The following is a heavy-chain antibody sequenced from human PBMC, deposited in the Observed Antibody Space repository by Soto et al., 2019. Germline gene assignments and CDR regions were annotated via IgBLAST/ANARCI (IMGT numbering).Heavy chain of an antibody. CDR1: GYTFTSYY. CDR3: ARDRVAATQLPYYYYGMDV. J-gene: IGHJ6*02. CDR2: INPSGGST. D-gene: IGHD2-15*01. Sequence: ASVKVSCKASGYTFTSYYMHWVRQAPGLGLEWMGIINPSGGSTSYAQKFQGRVTMTRDTSTSTVYMELSSLRSEDTAVYYCARDRVAATQLPYYYYGMDVWGQGTTVTV. V-gene: IGHV1-46*01.